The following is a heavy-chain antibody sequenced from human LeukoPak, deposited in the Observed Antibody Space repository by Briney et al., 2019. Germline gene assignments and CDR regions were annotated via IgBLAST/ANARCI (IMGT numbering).Heavy chain of an antibody. Sequence: PGGSLRLSCAASGFAFSDYGMHWVRQAPGKGLEWVAFIRYDGSSRDYADSVQGRFTISRDNSKNTLYLQMNSLRAEDTAVYYCTNPFRLGGHDAFEIWGQGTMVTVSS. CDR3: TNPFRLGGHDAFEI. V-gene: IGHV3-30*02. CDR1: GFAFSDYG. CDR2: IRYDGSSR. J-gene: IGHJ3*02. D-gene: IGHD3-16*01.